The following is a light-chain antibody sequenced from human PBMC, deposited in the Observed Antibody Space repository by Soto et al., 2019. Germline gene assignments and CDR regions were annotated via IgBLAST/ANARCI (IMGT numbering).Light chain of an antibody. CDR2: GAS. Sequence: EIVLSQSPGTPSLSPGESATLSCRASQSVSSSYLAWYQQKPGQAPRLLIYGASSRATGIPDRFSGSGSGTDFTLTISRLEPEDFAVYYCQQYGSSPRTFGQGTKV. CDR1: QSVSSSY. V-gene: IGKV3-20*01. J-gene: IGKJ1*01. CDR3: QQYGSSPRT.